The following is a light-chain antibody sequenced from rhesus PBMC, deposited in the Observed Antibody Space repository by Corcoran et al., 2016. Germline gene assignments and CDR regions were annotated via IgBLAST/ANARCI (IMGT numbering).Light chain of an antibody. V-gene: IGKV1-38*01. CDR3: QQRNSYPPT. Sequence: DIQLTQSPSSLSASVGDRVTITCRASQGISSYLAWYQQKQGKAPKLLIYDASNLQSGVPSRFSGSGSGTDFTRAISSLQPEDFAVYYCQQRNSYPPTFGGGTKVEIK. CDR2: DAS. CDR1: QGISSY. J-gene: IGKJ4*01.